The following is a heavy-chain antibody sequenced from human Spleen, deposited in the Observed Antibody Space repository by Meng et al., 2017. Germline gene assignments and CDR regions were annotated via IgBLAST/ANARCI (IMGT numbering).Heavy chain of an antibody. D-gene: IGHD3-10*01. J-gene: IGHJ3*02. CDR3: AKAAYFLDAFDI. V-gene: IGHV3-23*01. Sequence: GESLKISCAASGFTFSSFAMSWVRQAPGKGLEWVSAISDNSDTTYYADSVKGRFTISRDNSKNTLYLQMNSLRAEDTAVYYCAKAAYFLDAFDIWGQGTMVTVSS. CDR2: ISDNSDTT. CDR1: GFTFSSFA.